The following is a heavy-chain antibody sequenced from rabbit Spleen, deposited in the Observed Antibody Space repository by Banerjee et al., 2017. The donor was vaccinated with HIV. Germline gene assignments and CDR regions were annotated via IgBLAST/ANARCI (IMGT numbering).Heavy chain of an antibody. CDR1: GFDFSNYG. CDR3: VIIGSSSGYYSL. Sequence: QEQLVESGGGLVQPGGSLKLSCKVSGFDFSNYGVSWVRQAPGKGLEWIGYIDPVFGVTYYASWVNGRFTISSHNAQNTLYLQLNSLTAADMATYFCVIIGSSSGYYSLWGPGTLVTVS. D-gene: IGHD1-1*01. CDR2: IDPVFGVT. V-gene: IGHV1S47*01. J-gene: IGHJ6*01.